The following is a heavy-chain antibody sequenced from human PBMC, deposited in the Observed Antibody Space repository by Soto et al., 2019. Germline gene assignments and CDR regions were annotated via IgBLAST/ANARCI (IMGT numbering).Heavy chain of an antibody. D-gene: IGHD1-26*01. CDR3: ARARYSGTYNLYLDY. CDR2: VNGGNGNT. V-gene: IGHV1-3*01. Sequence: ASVKVSCKASGYTFTTYAMHWVRQAPGQRLEWMGWVNGGNGNTEYPQKFQARVTITRDTSASTVYMELSSLRSEDTAVYFCARARYSGTYNLYLDYCRQGHQVTVPS. CDR1: GYTFTTYA. J-gene: IGHJ4*02.